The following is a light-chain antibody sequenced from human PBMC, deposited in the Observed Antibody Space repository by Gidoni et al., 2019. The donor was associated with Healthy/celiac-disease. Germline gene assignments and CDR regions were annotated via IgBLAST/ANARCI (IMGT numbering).Light chain of an antibody. V-gene: IGKV3-11*01. J-gene: IGKJ5*01. CDR3: QQRSNWPPIT. CDR1: HIVSSY. Sequence: DIVLTQSPATLSLSPGESATLSCRASHIVSSYLDWYHQKPGPAPRLLIYDASNRATGTPARCSGSGSGTDFTLTISSREPEDFAVYYCQQRSNWPPITFGQXTRLEIK. CDR2: DAS.